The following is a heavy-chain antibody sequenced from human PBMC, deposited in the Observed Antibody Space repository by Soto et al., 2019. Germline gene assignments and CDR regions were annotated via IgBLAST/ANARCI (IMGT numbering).Heavy chain of an antibody. D-gene: IGHD3-10*01. J-gene: IGHJ6*01. V-gene: IGHV2-5*02. CDR2: IYWDDDE. Sequence: ITLKESGPTLVKPTQTLTLTCTFSGFSLNTGGVGVGWVRQPRGKAMKWLALIYWDDDERYRPSLRSRLNITKDTINNQVVLTMTNMDPEDTATYYCVRNWRYYGGDYYYGMDAW. CDR1: GFSLNTGGVG. CDR3: VRNWRYYGGDYYYGMDA.